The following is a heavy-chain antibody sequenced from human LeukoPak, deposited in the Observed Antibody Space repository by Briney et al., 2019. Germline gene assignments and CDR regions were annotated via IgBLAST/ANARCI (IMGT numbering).Heavy chain of an antibody. CDR2: IIPIFGTA. V-gene: IGHV1-69*05. J-gene: IGHJ4*02. D-gene: IGHD5-24*01. CDR1: GGTFSSYA. Sequence: ASVKVSCKASGGTFSSYAVSWVRQAPGQGLEWMGGIIPIFGTANYAQKFQGRVTITTDESTSTAYMELSSLRSEDTAVYYCASASVDGYIPKNTYFDYWGQGTLVTVSS. CDR3: ASASVDGYIPKNTYFDY.